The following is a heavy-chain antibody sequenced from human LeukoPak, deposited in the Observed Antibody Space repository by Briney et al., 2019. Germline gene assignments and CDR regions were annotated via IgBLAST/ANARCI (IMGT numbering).Heavy chain of an antibody. V-gene: IGHV3-23*01. CDR2: IRVSGVST. D-gene: IGHD5-24*01. CDR1: GFTFISYA. CDR3: AKGDCRDGYNCLHFDY. Sequence: PGATLRLSCAASGFTFISYAMTWVRQDPGKGLEWVSAIRVSGVSTQYADSVKGPFPISRHNSKNTMYQQMKSLRAEDTAVYYCAKGDCRDGYNCLHFDYWGQGTLVAVST. J-gene: IGHJ4*02.